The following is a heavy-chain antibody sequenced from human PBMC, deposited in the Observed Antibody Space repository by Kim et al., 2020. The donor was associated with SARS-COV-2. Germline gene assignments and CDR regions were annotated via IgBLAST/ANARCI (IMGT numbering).Heavy chain of an antibody. CDR3: AKDRRMVYVMAVALYYY. J-gene: IGHJ6*01. CDR2: ISYDGSDK. Sequence: GGSLRLSCAASGFTFSSYGMHWVRQAPGKGLEWVAVISYDGSDKYYADSVKGRFTISRDNSKNTLYLQMNSLRAEDTAVYFCAKDRRMVYVMAVALYYY. D-gene: IGHD2-8*01. V-gene: IGHV3-30*18. CDR1: GFTFSSYG.